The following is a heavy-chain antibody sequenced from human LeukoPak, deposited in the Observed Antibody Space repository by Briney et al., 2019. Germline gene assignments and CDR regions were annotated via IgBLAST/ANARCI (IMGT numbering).Heavy chain of an antibody. V-gene: IGHV4-39*07. CDR3: ARARDGKLDY. Sequence: SETLSLTCTVSGGSISSSSYYWGWIRQPPGKGLEWIGSIYYSGSTYYNPSLKSRVTISVDTSENQFSLKLSSVTAADTAVYYCARARDGKLDYWGQGTLVTVSS. CDR1: GGSISSSSYY. CDR2: IYYSGST. J-gene: IGHJ4*02.